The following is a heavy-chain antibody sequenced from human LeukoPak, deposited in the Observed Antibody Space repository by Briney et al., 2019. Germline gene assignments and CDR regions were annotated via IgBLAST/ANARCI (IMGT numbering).Heavy chain of an antibody. CDR1: GLTFSSYS. Sequence: PGGSLRLSCAASGLTFSSYSMNWVRQAPGKGLEWVSSISNSGSYIYYADSVKGRFTISRDNAKNSLYLQMNSLRAEDTAVYYCANHLACGSTSCPPFDYWGQGTLVTVSS. CDR3: ANHLACGSTSCPPFDY. V-gene: IGHV3-21*01. CDR2: ISNSGSYI. D-gene: IGHD2-2*01. J-gene: IGHJ4*02.